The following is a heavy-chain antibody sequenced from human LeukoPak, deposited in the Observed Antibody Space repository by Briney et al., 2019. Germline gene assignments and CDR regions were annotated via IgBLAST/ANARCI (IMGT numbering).Heavy chain of an antibody. V-gene: IGHV4-39*01. CDR2: IYDSGST. D-gene: IGHD3-22*01. J-gene: IGHJ4*02. CDR3: ARRSYYDGSGFFDY. Sequence: SETLSLTCTVSGGSIRSSYYYWGWIRQPPGKGLEWIGSIYDSGSTYYNPSLKSRVTISVDTSKNQFSLKLNSVTAADTAVYYCARRSYYDGSGFFDYWGQGILVTVSS. CDR1: GGSIRSSYYY.